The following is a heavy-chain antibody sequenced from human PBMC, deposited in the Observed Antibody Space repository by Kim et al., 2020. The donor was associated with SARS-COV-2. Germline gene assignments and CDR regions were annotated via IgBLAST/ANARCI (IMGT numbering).Heavy chain of an antibody. D-gene: IGHD2-21*02. CDR2: INSDGSST. V-gene: IGHV3-74*01. Sequence: GGSLRLSCAASGFTFSSYWMHWVRQAPGKGLVWVSRINSDGSSTSYADSVKGRFTISRDNAKNTLYLQMNSLRAEDTAVYYCARVGVVVTGHWRWYFDLWGRGTLVTVSS. CDR3: ARVGVVVTGHWRWYFDL. CDR1: GFTFSSYW. J-gene: IGHJ2*01.